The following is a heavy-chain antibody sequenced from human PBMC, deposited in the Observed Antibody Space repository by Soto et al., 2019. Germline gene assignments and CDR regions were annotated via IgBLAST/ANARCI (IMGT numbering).Heavy chain of an antibody. J-gene: IGHJ6*02. CDR2: INSDGSST. D-gene: IGHD2-2*01. CDR3: ARESGEYYAVYYYGMDV. Sequence: GGSLRLSCAASGFTFSSYWMHWVRQAPGKGLVWVSRINSDGSSTSYADSVKGRFTISRDNAKNTLYLQMNSLRAEDTAVYYCARESGEYYAVYYYGMDVWGQGTTVTVSS. CDR1: GFTFSSYW. V-gene: IGHV3-74*01.